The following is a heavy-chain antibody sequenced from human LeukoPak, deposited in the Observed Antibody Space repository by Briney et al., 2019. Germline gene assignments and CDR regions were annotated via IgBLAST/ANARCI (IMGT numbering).Heavy chain of an antibody. CDR1: GYTFTSYY. CDR3: ARHTMVRGVERAFDI. V-gene: IGHV1-46*01. D-gene: IGHD3-10*01. Sequence: ASVKVSCKASGYTFTSYYMHWVRQAPGQGLEWMGTINPSGGSTSYAQKFQGRVTMTRDTSTSTVYMELSSLRSEGTAVYYCARHTMVRGVERAFDIWGQGTMVTVSS. CDR2: INPSGGST. J-gene: IGHJ3*02.